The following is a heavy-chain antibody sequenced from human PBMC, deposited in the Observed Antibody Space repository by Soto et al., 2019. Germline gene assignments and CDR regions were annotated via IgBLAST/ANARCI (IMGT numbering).Heavy chain of an antibody. Sequence: EVQLLESGGGLVQPGGALRLSCAASGFTFSSYAMSWVRQAPWKGLEWIAAISGSGGSTYYAESVKGRFTISRDNSKNTLSLEMSSRRGEDTAIYYCAQAGGRGYDAFDIWGQGPMVTVSS. J-gene: IGHJ3*02. CDR2: ISGSGGST. V-gene: IGHV3-23*01. CDR3: AQAGGRGYDAFDI. D-gene: IGHD3-16*01. CDR1: GFTFSSYA.